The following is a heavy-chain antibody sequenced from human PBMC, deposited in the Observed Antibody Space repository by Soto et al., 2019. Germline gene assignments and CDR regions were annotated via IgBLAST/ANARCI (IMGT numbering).Heavy chain of an antibody. J-gene: IGHJ6*02. CDR2: ISAYNGNT. Sequence: ASVKVCCKASGYTFTSYGISWLRQSPGQGLEWMGWISAYNGNTNYAQKLQGRVTMTTDTSTSTAYMELRSLRSDDTAVYYCARDIGRDFWSGHYFSRYYYGMDVWGQGTTVTVSS. V-gene: IGHV1-18*04. CDR1: GYTFTSYG. D-gene: IGHD3-3*01. CDR3: ARDIGRDFWSGHYFSRYYYGMDV.